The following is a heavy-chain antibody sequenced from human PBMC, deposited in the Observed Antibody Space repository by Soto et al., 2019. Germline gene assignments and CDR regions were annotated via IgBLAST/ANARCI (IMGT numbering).Heavy chain of an antibody. CDR1: GFTFSTYN. CDR2: ISSTSAYI. V-gene: IGHV3-21*01. D-gene: IGHD2-15*01. Sequence: EVQLVESRGGLVKPGGSLRLSCAASGFTFSTYNMNWVRQAPGKGLEWVSSISSTSAYIYYADSMKGRFTSSRDNARNLLYLQMNSLGVEDTAVYFCARGGVCSGGSCYPPGAFDIWGQGTAVIVSS. CDR3: ARGGVCSGGSCYPPGAFDI. J-gene: IGHJ3*02.